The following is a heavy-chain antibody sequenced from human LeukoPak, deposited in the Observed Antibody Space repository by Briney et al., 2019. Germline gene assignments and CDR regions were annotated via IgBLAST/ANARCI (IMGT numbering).Heavy chain of an antibody. D-gene: IGHD6-13*01. V-gene: IGHV2-5*02. Sequence: SGPTLVKPTQTLTLTCTFSGFSLSTSGVGVGWIRQPPGKALEWLALIYWDDDKRYSPSLKSRLTITKDTSKNQVVLTMTNMDPVDTATYYFAHSRIAAAGNWFDPWGQGTLVTVSS. CDR2: IYWDDDK. CDR3: AHSRIAAAGNWFDP. CDR1: GFSLSTSGVG. J-gene: IGHJ5*02.